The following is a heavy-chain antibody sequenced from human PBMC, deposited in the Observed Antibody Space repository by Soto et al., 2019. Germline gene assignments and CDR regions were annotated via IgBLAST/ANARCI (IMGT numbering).Heavy chain of an antibody. V-gene: IGHV1-18*01. Sequence: QVQLVQSGAEVKKPGASVKVSCKASGYTFSTYGISWVRQAPGQGLEWMGWISAYNGNTNYAQKLQGRVTMTTDTPTSTAYTERRSLRSDDTAVYYGARESPPADYWGQGTLVTVSS. CDR2: ISAYNGNT. J-gene: IGHJ4*02. CDR3: ARESPPADY. CDR1: GYTFSTYG.